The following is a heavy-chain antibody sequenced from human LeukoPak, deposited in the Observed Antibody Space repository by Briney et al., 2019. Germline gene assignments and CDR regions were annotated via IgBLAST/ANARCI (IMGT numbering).Heavy chain of an antibody. J-gene: IGHJ4*02. CDR1: GGSITSYY. CDR3: ARVRVHSGWSNLGY. D-gene: IGHD6-19*01. Sequence: SETLSLTCTVSGGSITSYYWSWIRQPPGKGLEWIGYIYYSGNTNYNPSLKSRVTISADTSKNQFSLKLSSVTAADTAVYYCARVRVHSGWSNLGYWGQGTLVTVSS. CDR2: IYYSGNT. V-gene: IGHV4-59*01.